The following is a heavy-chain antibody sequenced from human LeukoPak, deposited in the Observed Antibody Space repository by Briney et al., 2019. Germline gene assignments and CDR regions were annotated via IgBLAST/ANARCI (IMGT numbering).Heavy chain of an antibody. V-gene: IGHV3-21*01. D-gene: IGHD1-26*01. CDR1: GFTFSSYS. J-gene: IGHJ4*02. CDR2: IGSSSSYI. Sequence: GGSLRLSCAASGFTFSSYSMNWVRQAPGKGLEWVSSIGSSSSYIYYADSVKGRFTISRDNAKNSLYLQMNSLRAEDTAVYYCARDRIGMNSGSYYWGQGTLVTVSS. CDR3: ARDRIGMNSGSYY.